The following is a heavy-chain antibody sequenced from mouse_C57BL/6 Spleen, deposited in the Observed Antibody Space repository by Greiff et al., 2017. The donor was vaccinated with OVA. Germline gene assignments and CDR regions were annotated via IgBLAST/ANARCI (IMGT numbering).Heavy chain of an antibody. CDR2: ISGGGGNT. J-gene: IGHJ4*01. CDR1: GFTFSSYT. Sequence: EVKLMESGGGLVKPGGSLKLSCAASGFTFSSYTMSWVRQTPEKRLEWVATISGGGGNTYYPDSVKGRFTISRDNAKNTLYLQMSSLRSEDTALYYCARQGQLYDYGAMDYWGQGTSVTVSS. CDR3: ARQGQLYDYGAMDY. D-gene: IGHD6-1*01. V-gene: IGHV5-9*01.